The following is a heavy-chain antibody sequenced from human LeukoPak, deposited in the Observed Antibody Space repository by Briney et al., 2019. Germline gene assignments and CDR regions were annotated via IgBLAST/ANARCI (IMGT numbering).Heavy chain of an antibody. CDR2: ISGSGGST. CDR1: GFTFSSYA. CDR3: AKDGITYYYDSSGYYYQRYYFDY. V-gene: IGHV3-23*01. D-gene: IGHD3-22*01. Sequence: GGSLRFSCAASGFTFSSYAMSWVRQAPGKGLEWVSAISGSGGSTYYADSVKGRFTISRDNSKNTLYLQMNSLRAEDTAVYYCAKDGITYYYDSSGYYYQRYYFDYWGQGTLVTVSS. J-gene: IGHJ4*02.